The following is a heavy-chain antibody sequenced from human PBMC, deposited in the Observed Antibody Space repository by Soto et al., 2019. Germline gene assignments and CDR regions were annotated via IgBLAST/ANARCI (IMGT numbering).Heavy chain of an antibody. J-gene: IGHJ6*02. V-gene: IGHV1-18*01. CDR2: ISAYNGNT. CDR3: ASVGYCSGGSCYYYYYYGMDV. CDR1: GYTFTSYG. D-gene: IGHD2-15*01. Sequence: QVQLVQSGAEVKKPGASVKVSCKASGYTFTSYGISWVRQAPGQGLEWMGWISAYNGNTNYAQKLQGRVTMTTDTSTSTAYMELRSLRSDDPAVYYCASVGYCSGGSCYYYYYYGMDVWGQGTTVTVSS.